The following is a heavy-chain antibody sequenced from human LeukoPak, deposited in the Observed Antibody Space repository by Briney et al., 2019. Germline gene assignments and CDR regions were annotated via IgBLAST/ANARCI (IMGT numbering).Heavy chain of an antibody. Sequence: SETLSLTCTVSGYSISSGYYWGWIRQPPGKGLEWIGSIYHSGSTNYNPSLKSRVTISVDTSKNQFSLKLSSVTAADTAVYYCARPYYYDSSGYSDQWGQGTLVTVSS. CDR3: ARPYYYDSSGYSDQ. D-gene: IGHD3-22*01. V-gene: IGHV4-38-2*02. CDR2: IYHSGST. CDR1: GYSISSGYY. J-gene: IGHJ4*02.